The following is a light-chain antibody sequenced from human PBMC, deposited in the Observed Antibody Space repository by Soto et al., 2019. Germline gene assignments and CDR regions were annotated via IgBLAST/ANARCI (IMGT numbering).Light chain of an antibody. J-gene: IGKJ2*01. CDR1: QDISNY. V-gene: IGKV1-33*01. CDR3: QQYDNLPRT. Sequence: DIQMTQSPSSLPASVGDRVTTTCQASQDISNYLNWYQQKPGKAPKLLMYAASNLEAGVPSRFSGSGSGTDFTFSISSLQPEDIGTYYCQQYDNLPRTFGPGTRLEIK. CDR2: AAS.